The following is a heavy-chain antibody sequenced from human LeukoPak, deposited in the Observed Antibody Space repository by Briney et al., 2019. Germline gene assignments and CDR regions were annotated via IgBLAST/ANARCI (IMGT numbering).Heavy chain of an antibody. J-gene: IGHJ6*02. CDR2: FDPEDGET. V-gene: IGHV1-24*01. D-gene: IGHD2-2*01. CDR1: GYTLTELS. CDR3: ATPRGSTSCYPRLGVCLSMDV. Sequence: ASVKVSCKVSGYTLTELSMHWVRQAPGKGLEWMGGFDPEDGETIYAQKFQGRVTMTEDTSTDTAYMELSSLRSEDTAVYYCATPRGSTSCYPRLGVCLSMDVWGQGTTVTVSS.